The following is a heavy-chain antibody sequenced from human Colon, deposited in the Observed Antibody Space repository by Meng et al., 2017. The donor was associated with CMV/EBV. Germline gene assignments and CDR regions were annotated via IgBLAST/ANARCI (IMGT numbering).Heavy chain of an antibody. CDR2: INPNGGGT. D-gene: IGHD1-7*01. Sequence: ASVTVSCKASGYTFTDYYLHWVRQAPGQGLEWMGWINPNGGGTDYARTFQGRVAMTRDTSTTTVYLEVNRLTSADTATYYCARVKCGTTSCSQGLDPWGQGTLVTVSS. V-gene: IGHV1-2*02. J-gene: IGHJ5*02. CDR3: ARVKCGTTSCSQGLDP. CDR1: GYTFTDYY.